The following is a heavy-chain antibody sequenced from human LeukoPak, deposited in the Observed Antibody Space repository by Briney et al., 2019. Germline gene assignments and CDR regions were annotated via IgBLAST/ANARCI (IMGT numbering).Heavy chain of an antibody. CDR3: ATGKVFPTYDFWSGPTDY. V-gene: IGHV4-39*07. J-gene: IGHJ4*02. Sequence: SETLSLTCTVSGGAVSSSRHSWTWVRQPPGKGLEWIGILYYNGSTFYNPSLKSRVTISVDTSKNQFSLKLSSVTAADFAVYYCATGKVFPTYDFWSGPTDYWGQGTLVTASS. CDR2: LYYNGST. CDR1: GGAVSSSRHS. D-gene: IGHD3-3*01.